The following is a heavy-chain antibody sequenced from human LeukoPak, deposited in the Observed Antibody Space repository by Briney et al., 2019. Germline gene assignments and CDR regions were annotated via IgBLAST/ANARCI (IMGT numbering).Heavy chain of an antibody. CDR3: STDGPSYSSSW. CDR2: IKSKTDGGTA. Sequence: GESLRLSCAASGFTFSSYAMSWVRQAPGKGLEWVGRIKSKTDGGTADYAAPVKGRFTISRDDSENTLYLQMNSLKTDDTAAYYCSTDGPSYSSSWWGQGTLVTVSS. D-gene: IGHD6-13*01. V-gene: IGHV3-15*01. CDR1: GFTFSSYA. J-gene: IGHJ4*02.